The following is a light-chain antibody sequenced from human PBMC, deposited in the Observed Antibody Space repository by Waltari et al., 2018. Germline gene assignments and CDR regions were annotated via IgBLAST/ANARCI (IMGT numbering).Light chain of an antibody. CDR1: SSDVGNYNF. Sequence: QSALTQPASVSGSPGQSITISCTGTSSDVGNYNFVSCYQQHPGKAPKLMIYEGSKRPSGVSNRFSGSKSGNTASLTISGLQAEDEADYYCCSYAGSTTFYVFGTETKVTVL. J-gene: IGLJ1*01. CDR2: EGS. V-gene: IGLV2-23*01. CDR3: CSYAGSTTFYV.